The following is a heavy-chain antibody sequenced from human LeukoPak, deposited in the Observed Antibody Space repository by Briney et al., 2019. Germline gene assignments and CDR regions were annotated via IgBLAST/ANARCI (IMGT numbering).Heavy chain of an antibody. CDR3: ARRSMVQHLDV. J-gene: IGHJ6*04. V-gene: IGHV7-4-1*02. CDR1: GYTFTNYA. D-gene: IGHD3-10*01. CDR2: INTNTGNP. Sequence: ASVKVSCKASGYTFTNYAMNWVRQAPGQGLEWMGWINTNTGNPTYAQGFTGRFVFSLDTSVSTAYLQISSLKTEDTAVYYCARRSMVQHLDVWGKGTTVTVSS.